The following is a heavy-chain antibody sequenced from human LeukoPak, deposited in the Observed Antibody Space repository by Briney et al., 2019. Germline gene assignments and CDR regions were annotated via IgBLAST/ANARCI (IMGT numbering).Heavy chain of an antibody. CDR2: IDDSGNT. Sequence: PSETLSLTCLVSGGSMKRSYWTWIRQAPGKGLEWIGNIDDSGNTNYSPSLKSRVTISLDTSKNQFSLRLTAVTAADTAVYYCARRDGDNYDFDYWGQGILVTVSS. J-gene: IGHJ4*02. CDR3: ARRDGDNYDFDY. D-gene: IGHD5-24*01. CDR1: GGSMKRSY. V-gene: IGHV4-59*08.